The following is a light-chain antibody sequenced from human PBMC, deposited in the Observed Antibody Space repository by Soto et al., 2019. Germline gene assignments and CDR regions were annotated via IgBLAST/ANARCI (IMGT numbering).Light chain of an antibody. Sequence: QSALTQPPSASGSPGQSVTISCTGTSSDVGAYNYVSWYQQYPGKAPKLRIYEVTKRPSGVPDRFSGSKSGNTASLTVSGLQAEDEADYYCTSYVGNNIWVFGGGTKVTVL. CDR1: SSDVGAYNY. CDR3: TSYVGNNIWV. CDR2: EVT. V-gene: IGLV2-8*01. J-gene: IGLJ3*02.